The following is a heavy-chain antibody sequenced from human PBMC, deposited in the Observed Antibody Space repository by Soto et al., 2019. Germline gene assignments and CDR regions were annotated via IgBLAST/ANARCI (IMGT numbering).Heavy chain of an antibody. CDR3: ARDVTPPDY. Sequence: QVQLVQSGAEVKKPGASVKVSCKASGYTCSSYVISWVRQAPGQGLEWMGWISAYNGNTKYAQKLQGRVTMTTDTSTSPDYMELRSLRSDDTAVYYCARDVTPPDYWGQGTLVTVSS. CDR1: GYTCSSYV. CDR2: ISAYNGNT. V-gene: IGHV1-18*01. J-gene: IGHJ4*02.